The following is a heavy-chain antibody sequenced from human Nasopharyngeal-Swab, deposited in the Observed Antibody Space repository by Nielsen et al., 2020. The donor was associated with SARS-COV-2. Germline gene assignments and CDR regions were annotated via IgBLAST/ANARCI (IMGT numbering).Heavy chain of an antibody. CDR1: GGSISSSSYY. CDR3: ARDSSGWHY. J-gene: IGHJ4*02. D-gene: IGHD6-19*01. CDR2: IYYSGST. Sequence: SETLSLTCTVSGGSISSSSYYWGWIRQPPGKGLEWIGSIYYSGSTYYNPSLKSRVTISVDTSKNQFSLRLNSVTSADTAMYYCARDSSGWHYWGQGTLVTVSS. V-gene: IGHV4-39*07.